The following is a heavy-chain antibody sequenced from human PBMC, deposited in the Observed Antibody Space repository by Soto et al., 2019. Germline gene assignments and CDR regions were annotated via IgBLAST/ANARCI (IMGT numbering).Heavy chain of an antibody. CDR3: VRDRRMDVVHRFDS. Sequence: ASVKVSCKASGYTFTDYYLHWVRQAPGQGLEWMGWIRPITGGTNYARKFRGRVTMTSDTSISTAYMELSSLRSDDTAVYYCVRDRRMDVVHRFDSWGQGTLVTVSS. D-gene: IGHD2-15*01. V-gene: IGHV1-2*02. J-gene: IGHJ5*01. CDR2: IRPITGGT. CDR1: GYTFTDYY.